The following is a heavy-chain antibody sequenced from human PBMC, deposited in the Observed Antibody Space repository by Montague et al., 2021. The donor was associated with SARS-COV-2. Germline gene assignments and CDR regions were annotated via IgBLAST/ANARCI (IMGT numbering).Heavy chain of an antibody. D-gene: IGHD4-23*01. CDR1: GGSISSSY. CDR2: IYHNGST. V-gene: IGHV4-59*01. Sequence: SETLSLTCTVSGGSISSSYWTWIRQPPGKGLESIGYIYHNGSTKYNPSLESRVTISVDTSKNQFSLKLSSVSVADTAVYYCARGGGNSADYYNYTMDVWGQGTTVTVFS. J-gene: IGHJ6*02. CDR3: ARGGGNSADYYNYTMDV.